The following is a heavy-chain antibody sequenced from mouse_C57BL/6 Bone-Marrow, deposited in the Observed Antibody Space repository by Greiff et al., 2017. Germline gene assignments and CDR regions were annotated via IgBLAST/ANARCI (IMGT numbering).Heavy chain of an antibody. CDR2: IYPRSGNT. CDR1: GYTFTSYG. V-gene: IGHV1-81*01. J-gene: IGHJ2*01. Sequence: QVQLKESGAELARPGASVKLSCKASGYTFTSYGISWVKQRTGQGLEWIGEIYPRSGNTYYNEKFKGKATLTVDTSSSTAYMQLSSLTSEGSAVYNCASGVPFDYWGQGTTLTVSS. CDR3: ASGVPFDY.